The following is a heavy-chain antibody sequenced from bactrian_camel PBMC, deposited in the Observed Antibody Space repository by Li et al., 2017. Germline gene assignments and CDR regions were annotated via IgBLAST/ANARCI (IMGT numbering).Heavy chain of an antibody. CDR2: IYTGGGLT. CDR1: GFTFSNYD. Sequence: VQLVESGGGLVQPGGSLRLSCAASGFTFSNYDMAWLRQAPGKGLEWVSTIYTGGGLTFYTPSVKGQFTISRDNAKYTIYLQMDSLKPEDTAMYTCGIRGRLHYGGYWYEFQILGQGTQVTVS. V-gene: IGHV3S40*01. J-gene: IGHJ4*01. D-gene: IGHD2*01.